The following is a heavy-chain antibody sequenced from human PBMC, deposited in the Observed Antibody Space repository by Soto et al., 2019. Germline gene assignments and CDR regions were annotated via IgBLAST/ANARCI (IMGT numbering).Heavy chain of an antibody. V-gene: IGHV1-69*12. CDR1: GGSFKSHT. J-gene: IGHJ6*02. D-gene: IGHD1-26*01. CDR3: AGEGVTASMSMPWMGYHYYGLDV. CDR2: IMPMFGVT. Sequence: QVQLVQSGAEVKKPGSSVKVSCRASGGSFKSHTISWVRQAPGQGLEWMGGIMPMFGVTNYARKFQGRLTMTANESTTTAYMEVSSLTSEDTAVYYCAGEGVTASMSMPWMGYHYYGLDVWCQGTTVIVSS.